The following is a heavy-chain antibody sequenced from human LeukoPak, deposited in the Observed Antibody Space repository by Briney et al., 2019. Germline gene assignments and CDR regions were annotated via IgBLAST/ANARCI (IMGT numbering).Heavy chain of an antibody. CDR3: AKHLRATNTYLFYGLDV. CDR2: INDNGDKT. V-gene: IGHV3-9*01. CDR1: GFSFEDYG. D-gene: IGHD2-21*01. J-gene: IGHJ6*02. Sequence: GGSLRLSCEVSGFSFEDYGMHWVRQPPGKGLEWVSSINDNGDKTDYADSVKGRFTVSRDNAKKSLYLQMNSLRPEDTALYYCAKHLRATNTYLFYGLDVWGPGTTVTVSS.